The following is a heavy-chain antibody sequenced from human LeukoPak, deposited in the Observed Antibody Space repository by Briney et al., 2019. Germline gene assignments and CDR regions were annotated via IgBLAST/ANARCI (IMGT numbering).Heavy chain of an antibody. CDR1: GFSFSTYG. V-gene: IGHV3-23*01. CDR3: AKGSARRWFWYFDY. CDR2: ISGSGGST. J-gene: IGHJ4*02. Sequence: GGSLRLSCAASGFSFSTYGMSWVRQAPGKGLEWVSAISGSGGSTNYADSVKGRFTISRDNSKNTLYLQMNSLRAEDTAVYYCAKGSARRWFWYFDYWGQGTLVTVSS. D-gene: IGHD4-23*01.